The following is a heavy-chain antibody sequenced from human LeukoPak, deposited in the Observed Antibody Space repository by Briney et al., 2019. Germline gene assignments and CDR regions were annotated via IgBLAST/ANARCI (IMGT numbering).Heavy chain of an antibody. J-gene: IGHJ4*02. CDR3: AKDLGWELPAEAY. CDR2: IYGSGVSI. D-gene: IGHD1-26*01. CDR1: GVTFKNYV. Sequence: PGGSLRLSCVASGVTFKNYVMNWVRQAPGKGQEWLATIYGSGVSISYADSVKGRFTISRDNSNNTLYLQMNSLRAEDTAMYYCAKDLGWELPAEAYWGQGIRVTVSS. V-gene: IGHV3-23*01.